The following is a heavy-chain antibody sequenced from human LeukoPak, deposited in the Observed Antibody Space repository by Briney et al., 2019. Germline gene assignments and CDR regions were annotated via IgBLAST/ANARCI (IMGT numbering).Heavy chain of an antibody. V-gene: IGHV1-2*02. Sequence: ASVKVSCKASGGTFSSHAISWVRQAPGQGLEWMGWINPNSGGTNYAQKFQGRVTMTRDTSISTAYMELSRLRSDDTAVYYCARRYWDSSSWHDAFDIWGQGTMVTVSS. CDR2: INPNSGGT. CDR3: ARRYWDSSSWHDAFDI. CDR1: GGTFSSHA. D-gene: IGHD6-13*01. J-gene: IGHJ3*02.